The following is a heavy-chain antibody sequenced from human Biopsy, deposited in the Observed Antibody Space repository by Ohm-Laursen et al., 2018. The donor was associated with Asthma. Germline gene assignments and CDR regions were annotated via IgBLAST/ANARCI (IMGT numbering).Heavy chain of an antibody. CDR1: GFTFHNYV. Sequence: SLRLSCADSGFTFHNYVMHWVRQAPGKGLEWVAGIFFDGSNKYYADSVKGRFTISRDNSKDTLYLQVNSLRGDDTAVYYCARGKTWGRSYYFDYWGQGTLVTVSS. CDR3: ARGKTWGRSYYFDY. CDR2: IFFDGSNK. V-gene: IGHV3-30-3*01. D-gene: IGHD6-6*01. J-gene: IGHJ4*02.